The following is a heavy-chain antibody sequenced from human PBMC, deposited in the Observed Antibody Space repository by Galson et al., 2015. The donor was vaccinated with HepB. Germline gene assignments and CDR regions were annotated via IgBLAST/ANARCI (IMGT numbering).Heavy chain of an antibody. Sequence: ETLSLTCTVSGGFISSYYWSWIRQPPGKGLEWIGYIFYSGSTNYNPSLTSRVTMSIDTSKNQFSLRLSSVTAADTAVYYCARLYCSSTSCYSLTSEGWFDPWGQGTLVTVSS. J-gene: IGHJ5*02. CDR2: IFYSGST. CDR3: ARLYCSSTSCYSLTSEGWFDP. D-gene: IGHD2-2*02. CDR1: GGFISSYY. V-gene: IGHV4-59*08.